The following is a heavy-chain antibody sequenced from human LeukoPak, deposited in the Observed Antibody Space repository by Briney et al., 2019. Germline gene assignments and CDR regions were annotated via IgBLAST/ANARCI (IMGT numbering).Heavy chain of an antibody. Sequence: GGSLRLSCAASGFTFSDYYMSWIRQAPGKGLEWVSYISSSGSTIYYADSVKGRFTISRDNAKNSLYLQMNSLRAEDTAVYYCARVWDCSGGSCYSGAPLDYWGQGTLVTVSS. V-gene: IGHV3-11*04. CDR2: ISSSGSTI. D-gene: IGHD2-15*01. CDR1: GFTFSDYY. J-gene: IGHJ4*02. CDR3: ARVWDCSGGSCYSGAPLDY.